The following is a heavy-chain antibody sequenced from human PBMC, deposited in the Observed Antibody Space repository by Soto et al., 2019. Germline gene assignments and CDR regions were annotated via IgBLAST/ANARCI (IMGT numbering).Heavy chain of an antibody. D-gene: IGHD6-13*01. CDR1: GFSLSTSGVG. J-gene: IGHJ4*02. Sequence: QITLKESGPTLVKPTQTLTLTCTFSGFSLSTSGVGVGWIRQPPGKALEWLALVYWTDDKRYSPSLDSRLTITQDTSKNQVVLTMTNMDPIYTATYFCAHFRVRSGSSYDRPFNYWGQGTLVTVSS. V-gene: IGHV2-5*01. CDR2: VYWTDDK. CDR3: AHFRVRSGSSYDRPFNY.